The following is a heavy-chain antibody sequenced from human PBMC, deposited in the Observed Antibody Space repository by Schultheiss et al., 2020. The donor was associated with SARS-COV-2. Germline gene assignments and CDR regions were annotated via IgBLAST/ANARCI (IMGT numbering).Heavy chain of an antibody. D-gene: IGHD1-26*01. J-gene: IGHJ4*02. CDR3: ARVEPGEKWELLPDY. Sequence: SETLSLTCTVSGGSISSSSYYWGWIRQPPGKGLEWIGSIYHSGSTYYNPSLKSRVTISVDTSKNQFSLKLSSVTAADTAVYYCARVEPGEKWELLPDYWGQGTLVTVSS. CDR2: IYHSGST. V-gene: IGHV4-39*07. CDR1: GGSISSSSYY.